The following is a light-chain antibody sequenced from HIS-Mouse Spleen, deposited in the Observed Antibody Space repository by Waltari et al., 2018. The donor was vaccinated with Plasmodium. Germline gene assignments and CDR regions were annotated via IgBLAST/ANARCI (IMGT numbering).Light chain of an antibody. CDR3: QQYGSSPLT. J-gene: IGKJ4*01. CDR2: GAS. V-gene: IGKV3-20*01. CDR1: QSVSSSY. Sequence: DIVLTQSPGTLSLSQGERATPSCRASQSVSSSYLAWYQQKPGQAPRLLIYGASSRATGIPDRFSGSGSGTDFTLTISRLEPEDFAVYYCQQYGSSPLTFGGGTKVEIK.